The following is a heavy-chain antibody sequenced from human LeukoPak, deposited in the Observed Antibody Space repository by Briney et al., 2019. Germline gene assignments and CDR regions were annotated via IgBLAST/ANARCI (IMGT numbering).Heavy chain of an antibody. D-gene: IGHD6-19*01. CDR2: ISYDGSNK. CDR3: ARDGSSGWTWYFDY. V-gene: IGHV3-30-3*01. Sequence: PGGSLRLSCAASGFTFSSYAMHWVLQAPGKGLEWVAVISYDGSNKYYADSVKGRFTISRDNSKNTLYLQMNSLRAEDTAVYYCARDGSSGWTWYFDYWGQGTLVTVSS. J-gene: IGHJ4*02. CDR1: GFTFSSYA.